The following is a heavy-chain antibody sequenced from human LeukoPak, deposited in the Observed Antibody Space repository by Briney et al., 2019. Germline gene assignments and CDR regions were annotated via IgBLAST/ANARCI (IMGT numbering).Heavy chain of an antibody. J-gene: IGHJ4*02. Sequence: PGGSLRLSCAASGFAFSTYWMSWVRQAPGKGLEWVANIKGDGSDKHYLDSLKGRFTVSRDNAKNSLYLQVYSLRADDTAVYYCARPFGSGTYYQFDLWGQGTLVTVSS. D-gene: IGHD3-10*01. CDR1: GFAFSTYW. V-gene: IGHV3-7*04. CDR2: IKGDGSDK. CDR3: ARPFGSGTYYQFDL.